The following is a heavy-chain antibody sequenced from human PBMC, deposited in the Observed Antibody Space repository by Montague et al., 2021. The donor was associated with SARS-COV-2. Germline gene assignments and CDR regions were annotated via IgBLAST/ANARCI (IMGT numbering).Heavy chain of an antibody. D-gene: IGHD1-26*01. CDR1: GGSISSGSYY. Sequence: TLSLTCTVSGGSISSGSYYWIWIRQPAGKGLDWIGRIYTTGSTNYNPSLKVRLTISLATSKNQFSLKVGSVTAADTAVYYCARDDFRWDFDCWGQGTLVTVSS. V-gene: IGHV4-61*02. CDR3: ARDDFRWDFDC. J-gene: IGHJ4*02. CDR2: IYTTGST.